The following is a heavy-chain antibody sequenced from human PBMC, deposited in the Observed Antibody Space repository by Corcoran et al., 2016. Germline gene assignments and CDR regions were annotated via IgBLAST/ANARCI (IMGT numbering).Heavy chain of an antibody. J-gene: IGHJ6*02. V-gene: IGHV6-1*01. D-gene: IGHD6-13*01. CDR1: GDSVSSNSAA. Sequence: QVQLQPSGPGLVKPSQTLSLPCAISGDSVSSNSAAWNGIRQSTSGGLEGLGRTYYRSKWYNDYAVSVKSRITIYPDTSKNQLYLQLNSVTLEDTAVDSCARGWRGIAAAGTYSVYYGMDVWGQGTTVTVSS. CDR3: ARGWRGIAAAGTYSVYYGMDV. CDR2: TYYRSKWYN.